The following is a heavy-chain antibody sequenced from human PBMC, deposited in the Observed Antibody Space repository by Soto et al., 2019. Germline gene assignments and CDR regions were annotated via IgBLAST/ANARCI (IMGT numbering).Heavy chain of an antibody. V-gene: IGHV4-59*08. D-gene: IGHD1-1*01. Sequence: SETLSLTCTVSGGTISSYYWSWIRQPPGKGLEWIGYIYYSGSTNYNPSLKSRVTISVDTSKNQFSLKLSSVTAADTAVYYCATTLDRGYYFDYWGQGTLVTVS. CDR2: IYYSGST. CDR3: ATTLDRGYYFDY. CDR1: GGTISSYY. J-gene: IGHJ4*02.